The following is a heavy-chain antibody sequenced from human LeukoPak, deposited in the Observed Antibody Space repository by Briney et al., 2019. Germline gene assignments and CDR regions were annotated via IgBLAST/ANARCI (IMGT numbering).Heavy chain of an antibody. D-gene: IGHD2-15*01. J-gene: IGHJ3*02. CDR2: ISYSGNT. V-gene: IGHV4-39*01. CDR1: GGSIISSDYH. CDR3: ARHCCSGPAKRVFDI. Sequence: SETLSLTCTVSGGSIISSDYHWGWVRQPPGKGLEWIGTISYSGNTDYSPSLRGRVTISVDTSNNQFSLRLGSVTAADTAVYHCARHCCSGPAKRVFDIWGQGTMVTVSS.